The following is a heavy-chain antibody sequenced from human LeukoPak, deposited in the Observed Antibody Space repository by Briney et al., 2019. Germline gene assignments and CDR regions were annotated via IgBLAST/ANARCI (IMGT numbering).Heavy chain of an antibody. Sequence: GRSLRLSCAASGFIFSSYGMHWVRQAPGKGLEWVAVISYDGSNKYYADSVKGRFTISRDNSKNTLYLQMNSLRAEDTAVYYCAKMPSDYSNPFDYYGMDVWGQGTTVTVSS. V-gene: IGHV3-30*18. CDR1: GFIFSSYG. D-gene: IGHD4-4*01. CDR3: AKMPSDYSNPFDYYGMDV. CDR2: ISYDGSNK. J-gene: IGHJ6*02.